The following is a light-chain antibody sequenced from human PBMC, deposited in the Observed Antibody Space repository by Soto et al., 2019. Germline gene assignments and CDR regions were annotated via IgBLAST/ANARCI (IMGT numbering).Light chain of an antibody. CDR1: EGLVYGDGNTY. CDR2: AVS. J-gene: IGKJ2*01. V-gene: IGKV2-30*01. Sequence: DVVLTQSPLFLSATLGQPASISCRSSEGLVYGDGNTYLSWFQRGPGHAPRRLIYAVSDRDSGVPDRFSGSGSGTDFTLKISRVEAEDVGVYFCMQALHTGYTFGPGTKLEIK. CDR3: MQALHTGYT.